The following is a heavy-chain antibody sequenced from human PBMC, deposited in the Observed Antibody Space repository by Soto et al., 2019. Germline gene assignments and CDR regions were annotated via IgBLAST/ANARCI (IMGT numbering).Heavy chain of an antibody. D-gene: IGHD2-8*02. V-gene: IGHV4-30-2*01. CDR2: IYHSGYT. J-gene: IGHJ4*02. Sequence: SETLSLTCTVSGGSISSGGYSWNWIRQAPGKGLEWIGYIYHSGYTLYNPSLKGRVTISVDKSKNHFSLNLTSVTAADTAVYYCARDKITGLFDYWGQGTLVTVSS. CDR3: ARDKITGLFDY. CDR1: GGSISSGGYS.